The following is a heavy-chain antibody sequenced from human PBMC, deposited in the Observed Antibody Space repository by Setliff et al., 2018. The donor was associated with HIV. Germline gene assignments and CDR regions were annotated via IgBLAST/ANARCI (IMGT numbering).Heavy chain of an antibody. D-gene: IGHD3-3*01. V-gene: IGHV3-9*01. Sequence: GGSLRLSCVASGFTFDDYAMHWVRQAPGKGLEWVSGIKWNGGTMIYADSVKGRFTISRDNVKSSLYLQMNSVRAEDTASYYCAKVFWSGYSHWAFDIWGQGTMVTVSS. CDR1: GFTFDDYA. CDR2: IKWNGGTM. J-gene: IGHJ3*02. CDR3: AKVFWSGYSHWAFDI.